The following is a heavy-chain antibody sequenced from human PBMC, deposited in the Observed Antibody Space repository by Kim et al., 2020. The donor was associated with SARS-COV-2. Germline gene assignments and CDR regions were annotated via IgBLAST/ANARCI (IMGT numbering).Heavy chain of an antibody. CDR2: IGGSGANT. J-gene: IGHJ4*02. V-gene: IGHV3-23*01. D-gene: IGHD6-13*01. CDR3: AKMSNTWYEDS. CDR1: GFTFSSYT. Sequence: GGSLRLSCEASGFTFSSYTMSWVRQAPGKGLKWVSAIGGSGANTFYGDSVKGRFTISRDNSKNTVFLQMNSLRAEDTAVYFCAKMSNTWYEDSWGQGTLV.